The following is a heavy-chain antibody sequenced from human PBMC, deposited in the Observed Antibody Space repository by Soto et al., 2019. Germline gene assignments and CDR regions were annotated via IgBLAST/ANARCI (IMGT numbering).Heavy chain of an antibody. CDR1: GYSIRNGYY. CDR3: ARVGPYCGGDCYSPPP. D-gene: IGHD2-21*02. CDR2: IYHSGST. V-gene: IGHV4-38-2*01. J-gene: IGHJ5*02. Sequence: SETLSLTCAVSGYSIRNGYYWGWIRQPPGKGLEWIGTIYHSGSTYYNPSLKSRVTISVDASENHFSLKLSSVTAADTAVYYCARVGPYCGGDCYSPPPWGQGTLVTVSS.